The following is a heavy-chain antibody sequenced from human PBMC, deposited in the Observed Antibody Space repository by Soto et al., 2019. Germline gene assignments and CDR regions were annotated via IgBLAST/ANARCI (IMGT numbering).Heavy chain of an antibody. CDR1: GGTFSSYT. D-gene: IGHD3-10*01. J-gene: IGHJ2*01. CDR2: IIPILGIA. Sequence: QVQLVQSGAEVKKPGSSVKVSCKASGGTFSSYTISWVRQAPGQGLEWMGRIIPILGIANYAQKFQGRVTITADKSTRTSYMELSSLRSEDTAVYYCARGTYYYGSGSENWYFDLWGRGTLVTVSS. V-gene: IGHV1-69*02. CDR3: ARGTYYYGSGSENWYFDL.